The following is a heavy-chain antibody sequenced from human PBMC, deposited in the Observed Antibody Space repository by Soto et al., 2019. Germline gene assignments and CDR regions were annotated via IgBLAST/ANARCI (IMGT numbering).Heavy chain of an antibody. Sequence: EVQLVESGGGLVQPGGSLRLSCEASGFSFRSYWMNWVRQVPSKGLAWVSRIKGDGSITSYAYSVKNPFTISRDNAKKSLYLQMNRRRAEDTAGYYWVRELVMVAATPGFDPWGQGTQVTVSS. CDR1: GFSFRSYW. V-gene: IGHV3-74*01. J-gene: IGHJ5*02. CDR3: VRELVMVAATPGFDP. CDR2: IKGDGSIT. D-gene: IGHD2-15*01.